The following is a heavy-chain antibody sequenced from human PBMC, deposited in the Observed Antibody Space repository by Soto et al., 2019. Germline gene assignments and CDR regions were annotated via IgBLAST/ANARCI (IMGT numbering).Heavy chain of an antibody. V-gene: IGHV1-69*13. CDR2: IIPIFGTA. CDR3: ARARYCSSTSCYSRLYYGSGSAYYGMDV. Sequence: ASVKVSCKASGGTFSSYAISWVRQAPGQGLEWMGGIIPIFGTANYAQKFQGRVTITADESTSTAYMELSSLRSEDTAVYYCARARYCSSTSCYSRLYYGSGSAYYGMDVWGQGTTVTVSS. D-gene: IGHD2-2*01. CDR1: GGTFSSYA. J-gene: IGHJ6*02.